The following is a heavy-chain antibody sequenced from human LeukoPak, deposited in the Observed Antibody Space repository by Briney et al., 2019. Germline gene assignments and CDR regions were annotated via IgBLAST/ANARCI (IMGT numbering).Heavy chain of an antibody. J-gene: IGHJ4*02. CDR1: GGTFSSYA. D-gene: IGHD2-2*01. Sequence: ASVKVSCKASGGTFSSYAISWVRQAPGQGLEWMGRIIPIFGTANYAQKFQGRVTITTDESTSTAYMELSSLRSEDTAVYYCARALTRYCSSTSCYLGYFDYWGQGTLVTVSS. CDR3: ARALTRYCSSTSCYLGYFDY. CDR2: IIPIFGTA. V-gene: IGHV1-69*05.